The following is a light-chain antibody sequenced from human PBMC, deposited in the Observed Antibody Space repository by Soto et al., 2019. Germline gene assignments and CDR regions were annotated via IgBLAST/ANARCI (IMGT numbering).Light chain of an antibody. J-gene: IGKJ4*01. CDR3: QQYDNYPLT. V-gene: IGKV1-5*01. Sequence: DIQMTQSPSTLYASVGDRVTITCRASQSINNWLAWYQQQPGKAPKFLIYDASNLENGVTSRFSGSASGTEFTLTISSLQLDYFATYYGQQYDNYPLTFGGRTKVDI. CDR2: DAS. CDR1: QSINNW.